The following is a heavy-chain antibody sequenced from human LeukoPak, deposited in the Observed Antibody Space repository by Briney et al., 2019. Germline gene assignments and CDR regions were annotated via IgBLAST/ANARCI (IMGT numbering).Heavy chain of an antibody. D-gene: IGHD4-11*01. V-gene: IGHV3-74*01. Sequence: GGSLRLSCAASGFTFSSYWMSWVRQAPGKGLVWVSRINTDGSSTSYADSVKGRFTISRDNAKNSVYLQMNSLGADDTAVYYCATYSILNAREFRYWGQGTLVTVTS. CDR2: INTDGSST. CDR1: GFTFSSYW. CDR3: ATYSILNAREFRY. J-gene: IGHJ1*01.